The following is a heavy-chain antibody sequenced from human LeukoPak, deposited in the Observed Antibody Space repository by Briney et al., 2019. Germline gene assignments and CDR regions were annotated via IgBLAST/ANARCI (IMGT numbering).Heavy chain of an antibody. D-gene: IGHD3-16*01. V-gene: IGHV4-34*01. Sequence: XQSPXXXLXWIGEINHSGKTEYNPSLKSRVTISVDTSKRQFSLKVYSMTAADTAVYWCASRASKRPLGYWGQGTLVTVSS. J-gene: IGHJ4*02. CDR3: ASRASKRPLGY. CDR2: INHSGKT.